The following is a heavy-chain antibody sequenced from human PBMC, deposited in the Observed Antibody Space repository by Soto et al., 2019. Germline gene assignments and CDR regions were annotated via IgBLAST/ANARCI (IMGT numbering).Heavy chain of an antibody. J-gene: IGHJ4*02. CDR1: GFTLSSYV. Sequence: QVQLVESGGGVVQPGRSLRLSCAASGFTLSSYVMHWVRQAPGKGLEWVAVISYDGNNKYYADSVKGRFTISRDNSKNTLYLQMNSLRAEDTAVYYCASDLCGSGSYDYWGQGTLVTVSS. CDR2: ISYDGNNK. V-gene: IGHV3-30-3*01. CDR3: ASDLCGSGSYDY. D-gene: IGHD1-26*01.